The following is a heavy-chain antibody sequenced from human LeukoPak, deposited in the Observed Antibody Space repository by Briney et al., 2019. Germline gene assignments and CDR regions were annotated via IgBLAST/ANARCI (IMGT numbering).Heavy chain of an antibody. Sequence: GGSLRLSCAASGFTFSNYWMNWVRQAPGKGLDWVANIRQDGSEKYYVDSVKGRFAISRDNAKNSLYLQMNSLRVEDTAVYYCARWGIVATTSNYYYYGMDVWGKGTAVTVSS. J-gene: IGHJ6*04. CDR1: GFTFSNYW. CDR2: IRQDGSEK. V-gene: IGHV3-7*03. D-gene: IGHD5-12*01. CDR3: ARWGIVATTSNYYYYGMDV.